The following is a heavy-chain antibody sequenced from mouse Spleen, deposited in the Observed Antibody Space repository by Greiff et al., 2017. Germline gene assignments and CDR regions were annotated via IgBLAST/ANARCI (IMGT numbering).Heavy chain of an antibody. CDR1: CYTFTSYT. CDR2: ITPSRGYT. CDR3: ARKGGGSYGYAY. D-gene: IGHD2-2*01. V-gene: IGHV1-4*01. J-gene: IGHJ2*01. Sequence: VKLMESGAELARPGASVKMSCKASCYTFTSYTMHWVKQRPGPGLEWIGYITPSRGYTQYNQKFKDKATLTADKSSSTAYMQLSSLTSEDSAVYYCARKGGGSYGYAYWGQGTTLTVSS.